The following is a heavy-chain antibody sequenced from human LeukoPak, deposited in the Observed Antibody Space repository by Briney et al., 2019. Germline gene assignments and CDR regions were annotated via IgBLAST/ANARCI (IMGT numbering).Heavy chain of an antibody. Sequence: AGGSLRLSCVGSGFTFSHYFMTWYRQAPGKGLEWVADLNQDGSVQLYGDSVRGRFTISRDNAKNSVYIQMNSLRVEDTAMYYCARDHNVADVWGQGTMVTVSS. CDR3: ARDHNVADV. V-gene: IGHV3-7*01. CDR1: GFTFSHYF. D-gene: IGHD2-8*01. J-gene: IGHJ3*01. CDR2: LNQDGSVQ.